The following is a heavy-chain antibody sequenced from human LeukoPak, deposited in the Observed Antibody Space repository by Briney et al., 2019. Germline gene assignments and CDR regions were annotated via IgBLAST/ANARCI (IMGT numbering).Heavy chain of an antibody. CDR2: TYFRSKLYN. CDR1: GDRVSSSGAT. V-gene: IGHV6-1*01. Sequence: SQTLSLTCAISGDRVSSSGATWNWIRQSPLRGLEWLGRTYFRSKLYNEYAVSVKSRITINPDTSKNQFSLQLNSVTPDDTAVYYCARGSPHFDYWGQGTLVTVSS. J-gene: IGHJ4*02. CDR3: ARGSPHFDY.